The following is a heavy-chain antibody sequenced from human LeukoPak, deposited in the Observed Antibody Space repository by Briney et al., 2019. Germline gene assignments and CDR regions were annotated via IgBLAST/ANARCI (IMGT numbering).Heavy chain of an antibody. CDR2: IIPILGIA. J-gene: IGHJ6*02. Sequence: ASVKVSCKASGGTFSSYAISWVRQAPGQGLEWMGRIIPILGIANYAQKFQGRVTITADKSTSTAYMELSSLRSDDTAVYYCARAESPGYSYGYRVLYYYYGMDVWGQGTTVTVSS. CDR1: GGTFSSYA. V-gene: IGHV1-69*04. CDR3: ARAESPGYSYGYRVLYYYYGMDV. D-gene: IGHD5-18*01.